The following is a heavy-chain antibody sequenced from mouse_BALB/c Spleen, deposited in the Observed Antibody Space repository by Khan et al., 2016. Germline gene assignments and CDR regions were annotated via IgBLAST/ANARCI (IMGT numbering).Heavy chain of an antibody. CDR3: ASYDCEGYFDG. J-gene: IGHJ1*01. CDR2: IHYGGST. Sequence: EVQLQESGPGLVKPSQSLSLTCTVTGYSITSDYAWNWIRQFPGNKLGWMGYIHYGGSTSFNPYLKSRTSIPRDTSKIQFFLQLNSVTTEDTATYYCASYDCEGYFDGWSAGATVPVSS. CDR1: GYSITSDYA. D-gene: IGHD2-4*01. V-gene: IGHV3-2*02.